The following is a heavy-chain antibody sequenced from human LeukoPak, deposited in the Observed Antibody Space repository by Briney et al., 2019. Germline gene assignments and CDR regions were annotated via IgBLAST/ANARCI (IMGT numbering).Heavy chain of an antibody. CDR2: IYPRGST. D-gene: IGHD3-22*01. Sequence: SETLSLTCTVSGGSISSYYWRWIRQPAGKGLEWLGRIYPRGSTNYNPSLTSRVTMSVATSKNQFSLKLSSVTAADTAVYYCTREQFYDSSHFDYWGQGTLATVSS. CDR3: TREQFYDSSHFDY. J-gene: IGHJ4*02. CDR1: GGSISSYY. V-gene: IGHV4-4*07.